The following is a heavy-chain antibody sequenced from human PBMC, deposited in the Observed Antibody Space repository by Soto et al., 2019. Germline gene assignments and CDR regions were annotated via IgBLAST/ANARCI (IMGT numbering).Heavy chain of an antibody. CDR3: ASGGDYGDYEGYYYYGMDV. V-gene: IGHV1-8*01. J-gene: IGHJ6*02. D-gene: IGHD4-17*01. CDR2: MNPNSGNT. Sequence: GASVKVSCKASGYTFTSYDINWVRQATGQGLEWMGWMNPNSGNTGYAQKFQGRVTMTRNTSISTAYMELSSLRSEDTAVYYCASGGDYGDYEGYYYYGMDVWGQGTTVTASS. CDR1: GYTFTSYD.